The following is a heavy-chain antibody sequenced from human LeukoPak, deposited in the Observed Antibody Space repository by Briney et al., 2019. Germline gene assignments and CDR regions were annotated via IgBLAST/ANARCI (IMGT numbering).Heavy chain of an antibody. J-gene: IGHJ1*01. CDR3: AKAPTVTTVYFQH. CDR2: IWYDGSNK. V-gene: IGHV3-33*06. D-gene: IGHD4-17*01. Sequence: PGGSLRLSCAASGFTFSSYDMHWVRQAPGKGLEWVAVIWYDGSNKYYADSVKGRFTISRDNSKNTLYLQMNSLRAEDTAVYYCAKAPTVTTVYFQHWGQGTLVAVSS. CDR1: GFTFSSYD.